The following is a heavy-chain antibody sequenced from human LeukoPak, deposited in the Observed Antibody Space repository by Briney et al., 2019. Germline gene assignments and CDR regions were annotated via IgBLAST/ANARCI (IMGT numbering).Heavy chain of an antibody. CDR3: ARGPKWTGSYYYFDY. V-gene: IGHV1-8*01. Sequence: ASVKVSCKTSGYTFPSYDINWVRQATGQGLEWMGWMNPNSGNTGYTQKFQGRVTISRNTSITTACMELSSLRSEDTAVYYCARGPKWTGSYYYFDYWGQGTLVTVSS. CDR1: GYTFPSYD. CDR2: MNPNSGNT. J-gene: IGHJ4*02. D-gene: IGHD1-26*01.